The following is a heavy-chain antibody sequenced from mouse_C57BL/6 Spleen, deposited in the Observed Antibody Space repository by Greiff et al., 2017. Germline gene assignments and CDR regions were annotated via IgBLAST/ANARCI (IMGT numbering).Heavy chain of an antibody. CDR1: GFSLTSYG. Sequence: VQLVESGPGLVAPSQSLSITCTVSGFSLTSYGVDWVRQPPGKGLEWLGVIWGGGSTNYNSALMSRLSISKDNSKSEVFLKMNSLQTDDTAMDYCAKRGGDGYWDYYAMDYWGQGTSGTVSS. D-gene: IGHD2-3*01. J-gene: IGHJ4*01. CDR2: IWGGGST. CDR3: AKRGGDGYWDYYAMDY. V-gene: IGHV2-9*01.